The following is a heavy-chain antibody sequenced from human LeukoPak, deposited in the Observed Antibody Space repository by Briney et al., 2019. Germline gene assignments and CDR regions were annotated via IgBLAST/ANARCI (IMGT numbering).Heavy chain of an antibody. J-gene: IGHJ5*02. CDR3: ARGYCSGGSCYWFDP. Sequence: ASVKVSCKASGYTFTGYYMHWVRQAPGQGLEWMGWINPNSGGTNYAQKFQGRVTMTRDTSISTAYMELSRLRSDDTAVYYCARGYCSGGSCYWFDPWGQGTLVTVSS. V-gene: IGHV1-2*02. CDR2: INPNSGGT. CDR1: GYTFTGYY. D-gene: IGHD2-15*01.